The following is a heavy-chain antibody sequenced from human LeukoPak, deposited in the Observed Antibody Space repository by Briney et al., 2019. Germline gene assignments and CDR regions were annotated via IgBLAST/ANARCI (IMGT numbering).Heavy chain of an antibody. CDR3: ARDGSWYFYYGMDV. CDR2: ISSSSSYI. V-gene: IGHV3-21*01. Sequence: GGSLRLSCAASGFTFSSNYMSWVRQAPGQGREGGSSISSSSSYIYYADSGKGRFTISRDNANNSLYLQMNSLRAEDTAVYYCARDGSWYFYYGMDVWGQGTTVTVSS. D-gene: IGHD6-13*01. J-gene: IGHJ6*02. CDR1: GFTFSSNY.